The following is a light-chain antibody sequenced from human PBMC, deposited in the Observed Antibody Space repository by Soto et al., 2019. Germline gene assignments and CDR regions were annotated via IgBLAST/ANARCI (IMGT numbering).Light chain of an antibody. V-gene: IGKV3-20*01. CDR3: QQYGSSPGLT. CDR1: QSVSSSY. CDR2: GAS. Sequence: EIVLTQSPGTLSLSPGERATLSCRASQSVSSSYLAWYQQKPGQAPRLLLYGASSRATGIPDRFSRSGSGTDFTLTISRLEPEDFVVYYCQQYGSSPGLTFGGGTKLDIK. J-gene: IGKJ4*01.